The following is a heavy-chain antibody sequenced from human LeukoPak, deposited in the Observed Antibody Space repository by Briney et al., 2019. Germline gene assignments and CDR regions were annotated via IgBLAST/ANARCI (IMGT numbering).Heavy chain of an antibody. CDR1: GYTFTSYY. CDR3: ARVHYDFWSGQPDY. CDR2: INPNSGGT. J-gene: IGHJ4*02. V-gene: IGHV1-2*02. Sequence: ASVKVSCTASGYTFTSYYMHWVRQAPGQGLEWMGWINPNSGGTNYAQKFQGRVTMTRDTSISTAYMELSRLRSDDTAVYYCARVHYDFWSGQPDYWGQGTLVTVSS. D-gene: IGHD3-3*01.